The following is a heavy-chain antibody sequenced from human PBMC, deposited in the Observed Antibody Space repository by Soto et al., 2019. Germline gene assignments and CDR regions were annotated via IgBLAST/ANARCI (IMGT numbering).Heavy chain of an antibody. D-gene: IGHD3-10*01. CDR2: INHSGST. CDR3: ARRATLVIITMVRGVIITAGGMDV. Sequence: ASETLSLTCAVYGGSFSGYYWSWIRQPPGKGLEWIGEINHSGSTNYNPSLKGRVTISVDTSKNQFSLKLSSVTAADTAVYYCARRATLVIITMVRGVIITAGGMDVWGQGTTVTVSS. CDR1: GGSFSGYY. V-gene: IGHV4-34*01. J-gene: IGHJ6*02.